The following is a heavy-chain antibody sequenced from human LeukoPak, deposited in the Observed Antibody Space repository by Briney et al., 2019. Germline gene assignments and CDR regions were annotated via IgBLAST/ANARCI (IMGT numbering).Heavy chain of an antibody. CDR3: ARDFRGPLLGDGYNLGGDYYSDY. CDR2: IYHSGST. V-gene: IGHV4-34*01. D-gene: IGHD5-24*01. J-gene: IGHJ4*02. CDR1: GGSFSGYY. Sequence: PSETLSLTCAVYGGSFSGYYWSWIRQPPGKGLEWIGSIYHSGSTYYNPSLKSRVTISVDTSKNQFSLKLSSVTAADTAVYYCARDFRGPLLGDGYNLGGDYYSDYWGQGTLVTVSS.